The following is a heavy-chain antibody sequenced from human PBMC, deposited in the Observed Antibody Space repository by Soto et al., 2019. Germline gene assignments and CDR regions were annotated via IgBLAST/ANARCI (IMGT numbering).Heavy chain of an antibody. Sequence: GGSLRLSCAASGFSISRYWMSWVRQAPGKGLEWVADKKQDGSEEYYVDSVKGRLTVSRDNAKNLLYLQLTSLRVEDTALYYCARGGFSYGTGIEHWGQGTLVTVSS. V-gene: IGHV3-7*01. CDR1: GFSISRYW. J-gene: IGHJ4*02. CDR2: KKQDGSEE. D-gene: IGHD5-18*01. CDR3: ARGGFSYGTGIEH.